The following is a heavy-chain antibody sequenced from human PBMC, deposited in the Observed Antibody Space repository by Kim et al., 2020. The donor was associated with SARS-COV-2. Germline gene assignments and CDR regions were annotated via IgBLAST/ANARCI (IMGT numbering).Heavy chain of an antibody. CDR3: ARDRRGIYDFWSGYPRKYYYGMDV. Sequence: ASVKVSCKASGYTFTSYGISWVRQAPGQGLEWMGWISAYNGNTNYAQKLQGRVTMTTDTSTSTAYMELRSLRSDDTAVYYCARDRRGIYDFWSGYPRKYYYGMDVWGQGTTVTVSS. J-gene: IGHJ6*02. V-gene: IGHV1-18*01. D-gene: IGHD3-3*01. CDR2: ISAYNGNT. CDR1: GYTFTSYG.